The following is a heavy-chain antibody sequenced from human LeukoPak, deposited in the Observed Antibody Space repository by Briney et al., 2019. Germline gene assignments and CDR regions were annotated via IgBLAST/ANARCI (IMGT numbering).Heavy chain of an antibody. V-gene: IGHV3-7*01. CDR3: ARDVTALDS. Sequence: GGSLRLSCAASGFTFSSYWTSWVRQAPEKGLEWVANINQGGSEKYYVDSVRGRFTISRDNAKNSLYLQMNSLRADDTAVYYCARDVTALDSWGQGTLVTASS. CDR1: GFTFSSYW. D-gene: IGHD2-2*01. CDR2: INQGGSEK. J-gene: IGHJ4*02.